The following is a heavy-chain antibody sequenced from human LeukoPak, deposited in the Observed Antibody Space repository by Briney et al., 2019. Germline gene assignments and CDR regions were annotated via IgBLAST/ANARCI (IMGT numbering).Heavy chain of an antibody. CDR3: ARRAGAYTHPYDY. D-gene: IGHD3-16*01. CDR2: ISGSGGST. Sequence: GGSLRLSCAASGFTFSSYAMSWVRQAPGKGLEWVSAISGSGGSTYYADSMKGRFTISRDNSKNTLYLQMNSLRAEDTAVYYCARRAGAYTHPYDYWGQGTLVTVSS. J-gene: IGHJ4*02. CDR1: GFTFSSYA. V-gene: IGHV3-23*01.